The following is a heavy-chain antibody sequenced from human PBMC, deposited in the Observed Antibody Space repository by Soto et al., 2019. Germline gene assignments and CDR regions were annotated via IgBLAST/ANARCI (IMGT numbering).Heavy chain of an antibody. CDR1: GFTFSSYG. Sequence: QVKLVESRGGVVQPGRSLRLSCAASGFTFSSYGMHWVRQAPGKGLEWVAVIWYDGSNKYYADSVKGRFTISRDNSKNTLYLQMNSLRAEDTAVYYCARGVIQLWYYFDYWGQGTLVTVSS. V-gene: IGHV3-33*01. CDR2: IWYDGSNK. CDR3: ARGVIQLWYYFDY. D-gene: IGHD5-18*01. J-gene: IGHJ4*02.